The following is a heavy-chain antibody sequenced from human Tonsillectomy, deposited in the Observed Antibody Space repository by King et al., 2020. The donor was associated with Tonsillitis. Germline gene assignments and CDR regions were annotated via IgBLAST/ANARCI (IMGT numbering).Heavy chain of an antibody. CDR3: ARIGIAAAGTPLDC. CDR1: GGSISSYY. V-gene: IGHV4-59*01. Sequence: QLQESGPGLVKPSETLSLTCTVSGGSISSYYWSWIRQPPGKGLDWIGYIYYSGSTNYNPSLKSRVTISVDTSKNQFSLKLSSVTAADTAVYYCARIGIAAAGTPLDCWGQGTLVTVSS. CDR2: IYYSGST. D-gene: IGHD6-13*01. J-gene: IGHJ4*02.